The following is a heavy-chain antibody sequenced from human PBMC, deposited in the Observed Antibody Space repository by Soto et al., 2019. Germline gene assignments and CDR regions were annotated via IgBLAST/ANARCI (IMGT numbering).Heavy chain of an antibody. CDR2: ISGRGGST. CDR3: AKDTVRHPAIAARLHWYFDL. J-gene: IGHJ2*01. V-gene: IGHV3-23*01. CDR1: GFTFSSYA. Sequence: EVQLLESGGGLVQPGGSLRLSCAASGFTFSSYAMSWVRQAPGKGLEWVSAISGRGGSTYYADSVKGRFTISRDNYKNTLYLQRNSLSSEDTAVYYCAKDTVRHPAIAARLHWYFDLCGRGSLVTVAS. D-gene: IGHD6-6*01.